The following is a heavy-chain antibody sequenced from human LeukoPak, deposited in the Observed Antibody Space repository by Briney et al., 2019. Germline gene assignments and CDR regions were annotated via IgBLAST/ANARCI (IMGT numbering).Heavy chain of an antibody. J-gene: IGHJ4*02. CDR2: ILHSGST. D-gene: IGHD3-3*01. V-gene: IGHV4-30-2*01. CDR3: ARTRDFWSGYFDY. Sequence: SQTLSLTCAVSGVSITSDTYCWRWIRQPPGKGLEWIGYILHSGSTYYNPSLKSRVTISIDTSKSQFTLKLSSVTAADTAVYYCARTRDFWSGYFDYWGQGALVTVSS. CDR1: GVSITSDTYC.